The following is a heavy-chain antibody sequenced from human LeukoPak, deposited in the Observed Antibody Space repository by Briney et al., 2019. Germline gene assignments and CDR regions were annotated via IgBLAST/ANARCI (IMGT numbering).Heavy chain of an antibody. Sequence: GSLRLSCAASGFTFSSYSMNWVRQAPGKGLEWVSSISSSSSYIYYADSVKGRFTISRDNAKNSLYLQMNSLRAEDTAVYYCAVWLAHGELYYWGQGTLVTVSS. J-gene: IGHJ4*02. CDR3: AVWLAHGELYY. V-gene: IGHV3-21*01. D-gene: IGHD3-10*01. CDR2: ISSSSSYI. CDR1: GFTFSSYS.